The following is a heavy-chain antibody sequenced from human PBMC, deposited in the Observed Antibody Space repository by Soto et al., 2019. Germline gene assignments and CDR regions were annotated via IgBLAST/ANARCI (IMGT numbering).Heavy chain of an antibody. V-gene: IGHV3-21*01. D-gene: IGHD2-15*01. Sequence: EVQLVESGGGLVKPGWSLRLSCAASGFTFSSYSMNWVRQAPGKGLEWVSSISSSSSYIYYADSVKGRFTISRDNAKNSLYLQMNSLRAEDTAVYYCARANYCSGGSCYSSGMDVWGQGTTVTVSS. J-gene: IGHJ6*02. CDR2: ISSSSSYI. CDR3: ARANYCSGGSCYSSGMDV. CDR1: GFTFSSYS.